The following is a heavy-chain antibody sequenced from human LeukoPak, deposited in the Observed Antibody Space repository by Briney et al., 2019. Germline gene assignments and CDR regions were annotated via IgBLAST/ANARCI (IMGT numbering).Heavy chain of an antibody. D-gene: IGHD1-26*01. CDR1: GFTFSSYG. Sequence: GGSLRLSCAASGFTFSSYGMSWVRQAPGKGLEWVSAISGNGVTTFYADSVKGRFTISRDNSKNILYLQMNSLRAEDTAIYYCAKNAITIVTYIPHQFDYWGQGTLVTVSS. CDR3: AKNAITIVTYIPHQFDY. J-gene: IGHJ4*02. V-gene: IGHV3-23*01. CDR2: ISGNGVTT.